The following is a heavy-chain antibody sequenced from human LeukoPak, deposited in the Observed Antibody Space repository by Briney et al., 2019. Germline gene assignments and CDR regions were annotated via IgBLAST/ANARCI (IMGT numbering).Heavy chain of an antibody. CDR2: IYTSGST. Sequence: SETLSLTCTVSGGSISSGSYYWSWIRQPAGKGLEWIGRIYTSGSTNYNPSLKSRVTISVDTSKNQFSLKLSSVTAADTAVYYCARGVVTSFPYYYYGMDVWGQGTTVTASS. CDR3: ARGVVTSFPYYYYGMDV. V-gene: IGHV4-61*02. CDR1: GGSISSGSYY. J-gene: IGHJ6*02. D-gene: IGHD2-21*02.